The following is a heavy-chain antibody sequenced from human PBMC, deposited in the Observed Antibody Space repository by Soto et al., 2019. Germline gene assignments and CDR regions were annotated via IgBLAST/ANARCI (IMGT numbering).Heavy chain of an antibody. CDR3: ARGGSDIWGSYRSSYYFDY. CDR2: IYYSGST. J-gene: IGHJ4*02. Sequence: SETLSLTCTVSGGSISSYYWSWIRQPPGKGLEWIGYIYYSGSTNYNPSLKSRVTISVDTSKNQFSLKLSSVTAADTAVYYCARGGSDIWGSYRSSYYFDYWGQGTLVTVSS. CDR1: GGSISSYY. D-gene: IGHD3-16*02. V-gene: IGHV4-59*01.